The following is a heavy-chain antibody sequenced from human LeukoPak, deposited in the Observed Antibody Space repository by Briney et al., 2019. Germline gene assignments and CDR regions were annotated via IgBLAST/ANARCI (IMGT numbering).Heavy chain of an antibody. CDR2: IYYSGST. V-gene: IGHV4-39*07. CDR1: GGSISSSSYY. J-gene: IGHJ4*02. CDR3: ARGYCGGDCYWRFGPRSGEKIDY. Sequence: SETLSLTCTVSGGSISSSSYYWGWIRQPPGKGLEGIRSIYYSGSTYYNPSLKSRVTISVDTSKNQFSLKLSSVTAADTAVYYCARGYCGGDCYWRFGPRSGEKIDYWGQGTLVTVSS. D-gene: IGHD2-21*02.